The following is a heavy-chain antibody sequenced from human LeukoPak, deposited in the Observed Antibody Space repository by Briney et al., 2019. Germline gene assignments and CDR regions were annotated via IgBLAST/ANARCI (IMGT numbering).Heavy chain of an antibody. J-gene: IGHJ4*02. Sequence: PSETLSLTCTVSGGSISSYYWSWLRQPAGKGLEWIGRIYTSGSTNYNPSLKSRVTMSVDTSKNQFSLKLSSVTAADTAVYYCARDSGYGDYDDYFDYWGQGTLVTVSS. CDR1: GGSISSYY. D-gene: IGHD4-17*01. CDR3: ARDSGYGDYDDYFDY. V-gene: IGHV4-4*07. CDR2: IYTSGST.